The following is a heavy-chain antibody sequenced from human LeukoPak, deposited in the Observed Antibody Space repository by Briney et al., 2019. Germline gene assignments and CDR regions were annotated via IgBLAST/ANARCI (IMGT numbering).Heavy chain of an antibody. CDR1: GFTFSSYA. CDR3: ARGAYSGYDLVY. CDR2: ISGSGGST. V-gene: IGHV3-23*01. J-gene: IGHJ4*02. D-gene: IGHD5-12*01. Sequence: GGSLRLSCAAPGFTFSSYAMSWVRQAPGKGLEWVSAISGSGGSTYYADSVKGRFTISRDSSKNTLYLQMSSLRAEDTAVYYCARGAYSGYDLVYWGQGTLVTVSS.